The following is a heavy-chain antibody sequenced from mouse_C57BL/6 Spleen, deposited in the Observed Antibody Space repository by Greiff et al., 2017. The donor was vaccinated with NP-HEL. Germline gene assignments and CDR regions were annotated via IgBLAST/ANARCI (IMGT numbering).Heavy chain of an antibody. V-gene: IGHV1-55*01. CDR3: AIPITTVVGDWYFDV. D-gene: IGHD1-1*01. Sequence: QVQLQQPGAELVKPGASVKMSCKASGYTFTSYWITWVKQRPGQGLEWIGDIYPGSGSTNYNEKFKSKATLTVDTSSSTAYMQLSSLTSEDSAVYYCAIPITTVVGDWYFDVWGTGTTVTVSS. CDR2: IYPGSGST. CDR1: GYTFTSYW. J-gene: IGHJ1*03.